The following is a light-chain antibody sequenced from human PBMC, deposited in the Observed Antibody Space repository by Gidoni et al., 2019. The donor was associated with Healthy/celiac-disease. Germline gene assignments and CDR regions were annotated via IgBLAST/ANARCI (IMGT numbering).Light chain of an antibody. J-gene: IGLJ2*01. Sequence: SSELTQDPAVSVALGLTVRITCQVDSLRSYYASWYQPKPGQAPVLVIYGKNNPPSGIPDRFSGSSSGNTASLTITGAQAEDEADYYCNSRDSSGNHLVFGGGTKLTVL. CDR2: GKN. V-gene: IGLV3-19*01. CDR3: NSRDSSGNHLV. CDR1: SLRSYY.